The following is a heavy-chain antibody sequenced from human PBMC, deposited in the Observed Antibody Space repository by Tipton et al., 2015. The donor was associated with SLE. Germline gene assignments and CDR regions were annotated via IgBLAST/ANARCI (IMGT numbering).Heavy chain of an antibody. Sequence: LRLSCTVSGGSISSGRYYWSWIRQPAGKGLEWIGHLYTSGSTNYNPSLKSRVTISVDTSKNQFSLKLSSVTAADTAVYYCAREDQLYGRAFDIWGQGTMVTVSS. CDR2: LYTSGST. J-gene: IGHJ3*02. V-gene: IGHV4-61*09. D-gene: IGHD2-2*01. CDR1: GGSISSGRYY. CDR3: AREDQLYGRAFDI.